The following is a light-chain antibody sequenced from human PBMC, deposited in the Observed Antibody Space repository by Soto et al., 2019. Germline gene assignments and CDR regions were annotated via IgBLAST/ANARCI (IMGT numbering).Light chain of an antibody. V-gene: IGLV2-14*01. CDR3: SSYTSSSTYV. J-gene: IGLJ1*01. Sequence: QSALTQPASVSGSPGQSITISCTGTSSDVGGYNYVSWYQQHPGKAPKLMIYDVSNRPSGVSNRFSGSKSGNTASLTISWLQAEDEADYYCSSYTSSSTYVFGTGTKLTVL. CDR2: DVS. CDR1: SSDVGGYNY.